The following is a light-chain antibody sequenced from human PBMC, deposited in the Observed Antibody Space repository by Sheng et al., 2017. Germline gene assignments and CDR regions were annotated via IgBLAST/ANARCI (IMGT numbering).Light chain of an antibody. CDR2: QDN. CDR1: KLGDKY. Sequence: SFELTQPPSVSVSPGQTARITCSGNKLGDKYISWYQQKPGQSPVLVIFQDNKRPSGIPERFSGSNSGNTATLTISGTQAMDETDYYCQAWDSSNFVVFGGGTKLTVL. V-gene: IGLV3-1*01. J-gene: IGLJ2*01. CDR3: QAWDSSNFVV.